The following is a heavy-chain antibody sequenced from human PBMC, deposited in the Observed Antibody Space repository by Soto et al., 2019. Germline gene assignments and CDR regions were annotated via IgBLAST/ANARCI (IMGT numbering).Heavy chain of an antibody. CDR2: INHGGTT. CDR3: ARQGWDSSYYGDDF. CDR1: GGSFTGYF. V-gene: IGHV4-34*01. J-gene: IGHJ4*02. Sequence: QVQLQQWGAGLLKPSETLSLTCAVYGGSFTGYFWNWIRQSPGKGLEWIGEINHGGTTVYNPSLKRRVTISLDTSKNQFSLRLSSVTAADTAVYYCARQGWDSSYYGDDFWGQGTLVTVSS. D-gene: IGHD3-22*01.